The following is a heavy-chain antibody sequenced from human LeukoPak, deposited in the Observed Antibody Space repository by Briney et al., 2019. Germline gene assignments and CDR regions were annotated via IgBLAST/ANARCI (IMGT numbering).Heavy chain of an antibody. D-gene: IGHD3-22*01. J-gene: IGHJ4*02. Sequence: GGSLRLSCAASGFIFSDYYMTWIRQTPGKGLEWLSYISDSGSTINYADSVKGRLTISRDNAKKSLFLQMNSLRAEDTAVYYCAIYYDSSGSIDHWGQGTLVAVSS. CDR3: AIYYDSSGSIDH. CDR1: GFIFSDYY. CDR2: ISDSGSTI. V-gene: IGHV3-11*01.